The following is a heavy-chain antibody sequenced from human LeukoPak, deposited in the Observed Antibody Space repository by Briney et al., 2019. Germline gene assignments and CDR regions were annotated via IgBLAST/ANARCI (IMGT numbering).Heavy chain of an antibody. Sequence: SETLSLTCTVSGGSISSSSYYWGWIRQPPGRGLEWIGSIYYSGRTYYNPSLKSRVTISVDTSKNQFSLKLSSVTAADTAVYYCARSYSSGWYLDYWGQGTLVTVSS. CDR3: ARSYSSGWYLDY. CDR2: IYYSGRT. CDR1: GGSISSSSYY. D-gene: IGHD6-19*01. J-gene: IGHJ4*02. V-gene: IGHV4-39*01.